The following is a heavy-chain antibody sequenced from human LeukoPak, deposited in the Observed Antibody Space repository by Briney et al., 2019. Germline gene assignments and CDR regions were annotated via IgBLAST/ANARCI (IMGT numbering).Heavy chain of an antibody. J-gene: IGHJ4*02. V-gene: IGHV3-23*01. CDR3: ARRADVAVVVAAVDY. D-gene: IGHD2-15*01. CDR2: ISGSAGST. CDR1: GFTFDSYV. Sequence: PGGSLRLSCIASGFTFDSYVMGWVRQAPGKGLEWVSVISGSAGSTYYADSVKGRFTISRDNSKNTLYLQMNSLRARDTAVYYCARRADVAVVVAAVDYWGQGTLVTVSS.